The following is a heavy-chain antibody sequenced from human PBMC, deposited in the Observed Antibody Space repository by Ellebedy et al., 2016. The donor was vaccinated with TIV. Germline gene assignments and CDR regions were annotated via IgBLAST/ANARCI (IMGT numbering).Heavy chain of an antibody. J-gene: IGHJ4*02. CDR3: ARGDSGSYYGLDY. CDR2: ITSSSTYI. CDR1: GFTFRSYS. V-gene: IGHV3-21*01. D-gene: IGHD1-26*01. Sequence: GESLKSSXAASGFTFRSYSMNWVRQAPGKGLEWVSCITSSSTYIYYADSVKGRFTISRDNAKNSLYLQMNSLRAEDTAVYYCARGDSGSYYGLDYWGQGTLVTVSS.